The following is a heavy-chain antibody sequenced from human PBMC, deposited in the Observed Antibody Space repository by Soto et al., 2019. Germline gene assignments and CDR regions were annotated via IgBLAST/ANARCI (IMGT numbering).Heavy chain of an antibody. V-gene: IGHV4-59*01. J-gene: IGHJ5*02. Sequence: QVQLQESGPGLVKPSETLSLTCTVSGGSISSYYWSWIRQPPGKGLEWIGYIYYSGSTNYNPSLKSRVTISVDTSKNQYSLKLRSVTAADTAVYYCARAHSLSFSGSYPNWFDPWGQGTLVTVSS. CDR3: ARAHSLSFSGSYPNWFDP. CDR2: IYYSGST. D-gene: IGHD1-26*01. CDR1: GGSISSYY.